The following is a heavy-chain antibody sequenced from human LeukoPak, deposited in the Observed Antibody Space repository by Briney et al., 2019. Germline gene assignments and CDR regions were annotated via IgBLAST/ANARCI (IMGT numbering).Heavy chain of an antibody. CDR2: ISAYYGNT. V-gene: IGHV1-18*01. CDR3: AREMVRGVIMGGSDY. CDR1: GYTFTSYG. D-gene: IGHD3-10*01. Sequence: ASVKVSCKASGYTFTSYGISWVRQAPGQGLEWMGWISAYYGNTNYAQKLQGRVTMTTDTSTSTAYMELRSLRSDDTAVYYCAREMVRGVIMGGSDYWGQGTLVTVSS. J-gene: IGHJ4*02.